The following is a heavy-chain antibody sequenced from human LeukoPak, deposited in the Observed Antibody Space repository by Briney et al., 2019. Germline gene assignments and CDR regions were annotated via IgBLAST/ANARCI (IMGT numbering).Heavy chain of an antibody. CDR1: GFSVSSNY. CDR2: IYSGGTT. D-gene: IGHD1-1*01. CDR3: AKAIRNWNEGNYYCYMDV. V-gene: IGHV3-53*01. Sequence: PGGSLRLSCAASGFSVSSNYVSWVRQAPGKGLEWVSVIYSGGTTYYADSIKGRFTISRDNSKNTLYLQMNSLRAEDTAVYYCAKAIRNWNEGNYYCYMDVWGKGTTVTVSS. J-gene: IGHJ6*03.